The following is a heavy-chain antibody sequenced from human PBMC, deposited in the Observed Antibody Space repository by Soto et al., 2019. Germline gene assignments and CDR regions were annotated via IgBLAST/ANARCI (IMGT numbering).Heavy chain of an antibody. CDR1: GYTFTSYG. Sequence: QVQLVQSGAEVKKPGASVKVSCKASGYTFTSYGISWVRQAPGQGLEWMGWISAYNGNTNYAQKLQGRVTMTTDTSTSTAYMELRSLRSDDTAVYYCARDLFSRYDPPPFGCDPWGQGTLVTVSS. V-gene: IGHV1-18*01. CDR2: ISAYNGNT. D-gene: IGHD5-12*01. J-gene: IGHJ5*02. CDR3: ARDLFSRYDPPPFGCDP.